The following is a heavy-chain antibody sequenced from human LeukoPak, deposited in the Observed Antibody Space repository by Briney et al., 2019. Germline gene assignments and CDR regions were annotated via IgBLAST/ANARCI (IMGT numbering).Heavy chain of an antibody. D-gene: IGHD6-13*01. CDR1: GFNFSNNW. V-gene: IGHV3-7*01. Sequence: GGSLRLSCAASGFNFSNNWMNWVRQAPGKGLEWVANIKEDGSRKNYVDSVKGRFTISRDNANNSLYLQMNRLRDEDTAAYYCARDRSAGTRRVQQWGRGTVVSVST. J-gene: IGHJ1*01. CDR2: IKEDGSRK. CDR3: ARDRSAGTRRVQQ.